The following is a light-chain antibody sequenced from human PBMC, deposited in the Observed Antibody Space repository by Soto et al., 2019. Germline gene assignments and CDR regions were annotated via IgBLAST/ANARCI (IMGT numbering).Light chain of an antibody. V-gene: IGKV3-20*01. Sequence: DIVLRQSPGTLSLSPGERATLSCRASRSLARNYLAWYQQKPGQALRLLFSGASTRATGVPDRFSGSGSGTDFVLTISRLEPEDFAIDYCQQYGSSTMYTFGQGTKLEI. CDR2: GAS. CDR1: RSLARNY. CDR3: QQYGSSTMYT. J-gene: IGKJ2*01.